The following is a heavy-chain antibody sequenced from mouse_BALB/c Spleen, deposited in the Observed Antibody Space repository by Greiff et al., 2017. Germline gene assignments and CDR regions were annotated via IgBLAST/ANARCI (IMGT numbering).Heavy chain of an antibody. V-gene: IGHV5-4*02. D-gene: IGHD1-1*01. CDR1: GFTFSDYY. Sequence: DVKLQESGGGLVKPGGSLKLSCAASGFTFSDYYMYWVRQTPEKRLEWVATISDGGSYTYYPDSVKGRFTISRDNAKNNLYLQMSSLKSEDTAMYYCARDGDTTVVSYFDYWGQGTTLTVSS. CDR2: ISDGGSYT. J-gene: IGHJ2*01. CDR3: ARDGDTTVVSYFDY.